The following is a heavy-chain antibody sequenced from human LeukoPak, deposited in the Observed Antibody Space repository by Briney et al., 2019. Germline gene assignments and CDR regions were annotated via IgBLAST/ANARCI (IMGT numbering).Heavy chain of an antibody. CDR1: GFTFSNAW. Sequence: GGSLRLSCAVSGFTFSNAWMSWVRQAPGKGLEWVGRIKSKADGGTTGYAAPVKGRFTVSRDDSKTTLYLQMNSLRTEDTAVYYCSTVGSGSLDYWGQGTLVTVSS. D-gene: IGHD3-10*01. J-gene: IGHJ4*02. CDR2: IKSKADGGTT. CDR3: STVGSGSLDY. V-gene: IGHV3-15*01.